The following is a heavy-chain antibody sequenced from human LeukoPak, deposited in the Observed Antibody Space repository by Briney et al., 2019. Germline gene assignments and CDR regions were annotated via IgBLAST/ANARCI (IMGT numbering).Heavy chain of an antibody. CDR1: GFTFSTYG. D-gene: IGHD3-22*01. CDR2: IKQDGSEK. V-gene: IGHV3-7*01. J-gene: IGHJ3*02. CDR3: ARVHYEWDAFDI. Sequence: GGSLRLSCAASGFTFSTYGMSWVRQAPGKGLEWVANIKQDGSEKYYVDSVKGRFTISRDNAKNSLYLQMNSLRAEDTAVYYCARVHYEWDAFDIWGQGTMVTVSS.